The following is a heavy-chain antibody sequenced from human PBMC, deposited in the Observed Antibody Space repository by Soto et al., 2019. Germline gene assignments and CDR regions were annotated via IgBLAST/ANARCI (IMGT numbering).Heavy chain of an antibody. V-gene: IGHV3-23*01. CDR2: ISGSGGST. D-gene: IGHD3-10*01. CDR3: AKDRGLLWFGELEGFDY. Sequence: EVQLLESGGGLVQPGGSLRLSCAASGFTFSSYAMSWVRQAPGKGLEWVSAISGSGGSTYYADSVKGRFTISRDNSKNTLYLQMNSLRAEDTAVYYCAKDRGLLWFGELEGFDYWGQGTLVTVSS. CDR1: GFTFSSYA. J-gene: IGHJ4*02.